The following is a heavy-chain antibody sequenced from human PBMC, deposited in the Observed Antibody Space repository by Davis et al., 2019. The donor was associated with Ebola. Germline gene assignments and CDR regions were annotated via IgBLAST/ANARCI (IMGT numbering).Heavy chain of an antibody. V-gene: IGHV1-2*04. Sequence: ASVKVSCKASGYTFTGYYMHWVRQAPGQGLEWMGWINPNSGGTNYAQKFQGWVTMTRDTSISTAYMELSRLRSDDTAVYYCARGSSGLVYSYGFHFDYWGQGTLVTVSS. CDR2: INPNSGGT. CDR1: GYTFTGYY. D-gene: IGHD5-18*01. J-gene: IGHJ4*02. CDR3: ARGSSGLVYSYGFHFDY.